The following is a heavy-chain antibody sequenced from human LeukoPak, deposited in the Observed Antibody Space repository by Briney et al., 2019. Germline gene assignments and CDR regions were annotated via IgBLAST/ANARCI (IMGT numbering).Heavy chain of an antibody. D-gene: IGHD3-10*01. CDR1: GFTFSSHA. CDR2: INKDGNFM. CDR3: ARVPGGSGSYLWWFDP. Sequence: GGSLRLSCAASGFTFSSHAMNWVRQAPGKGLEWVSSINKDGNFMKYADSVKGRFTISRDNAKNSLFLQMNSVRAEDTAVYHCARVPGGSGSYLWWFDPWGQGTLVTVSS. J-gene: IGHJ5*02. V-gene: IGHV3-21*01.